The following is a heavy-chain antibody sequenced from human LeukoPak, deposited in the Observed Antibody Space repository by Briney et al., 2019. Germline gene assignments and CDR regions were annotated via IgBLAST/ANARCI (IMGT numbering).Heavy chain of an antibody. J-gene: IGHJ4*02. CDR1: GFTVSSHY. D-gene: IGHD2-8*02. V-gene: IGHV3-66*01. Sequence: GGSLRLSCAASGFTVSSHYMSWVRQAPGKGLEWVSVIYSGGSTYYADSVKGRFTISRDNSKNTLYLQMSSLRVEDTAVYYCAKAPKGTEYFDYWGQGTLVTVSS. CDR3: AKAPKGTEYFDY. CDR2: IYSGGST.